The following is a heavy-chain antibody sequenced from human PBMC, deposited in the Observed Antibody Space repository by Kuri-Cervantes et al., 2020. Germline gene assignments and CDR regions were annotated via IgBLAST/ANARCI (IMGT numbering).Heavy chain of an antibody. D-gene: IGHD3-22*01. CDR1: GFTFSSDS. J-gene: IGHJ4*02. CDR3: ARDLDYYDSSGYSS. Sequence: GGSLRLSCAASGFTFSSDSMNWVRQAPGKGMGWVSYISSSSSTIYYADSVKGRFTIPRDNAKNSLYLQMNSLRAEDTAVYYCARDLDYYDSSGYSSWGQGTLVTVSS. V-gene: IGHV3-48*04. CDR2: ISSSSSTI.